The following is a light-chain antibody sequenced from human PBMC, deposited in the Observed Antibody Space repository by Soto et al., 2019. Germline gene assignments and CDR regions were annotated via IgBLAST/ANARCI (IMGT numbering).Light chain of an antibody. CDR2: NNN. CDR1: SSNIGSNT. CDR3: AAWEDSLNGVV. Sequence: QSVLTQPPSASGTPGQRVTISCSGSSSNIGSNTVNWYQQLPGSAPKLLIYNNNQRPSGVPDRFSGSESGTSASLAISVLQAEDEADYYCAAWEDSLNGVVFGGGTKLTVL. J-gene: IGLJ2*01. V-gene: IGLV1-44*01.